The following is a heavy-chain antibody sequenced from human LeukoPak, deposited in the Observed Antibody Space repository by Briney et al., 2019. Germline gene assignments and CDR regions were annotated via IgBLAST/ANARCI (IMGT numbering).Heavy chain of an antibody. J-gene: IGHJ2*01. CDR3: ARGTQYWYFDL. CDR2: INKDGTEK. D-gene: IGHD2-15*01. Sequence: PGGSLRLSCAGSGFTFSDYWVDWVRQAPGKGLEWVANINKDGTEKNYLESVKGRFTISRDNAKNSLYLQMNSLRAEDTAMFYCARGTQYWYFDLWGRGTLVTVSS. CDR1: GFTFSDYW. V-gene: IGHV3-7*03.